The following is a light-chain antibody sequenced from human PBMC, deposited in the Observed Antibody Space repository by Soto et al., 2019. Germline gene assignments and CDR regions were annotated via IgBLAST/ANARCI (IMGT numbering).Light chain of an antibody. CDR1: QSVSTN. CDR3: QQYDIWHTYT. Sequence: EILMTQSPATLSGSPGERATLSWGASQSVSTNLAWYQQKPGQAPRLLLHGASTRATGIPASFTGSGSATEFTLTISSLKSADFAIYYCQQYDIWHTYTFGQGTKVDIK. J-gene: IGKJ2*01. V-gene: IGKV3-15*01. CDR2: GAS.